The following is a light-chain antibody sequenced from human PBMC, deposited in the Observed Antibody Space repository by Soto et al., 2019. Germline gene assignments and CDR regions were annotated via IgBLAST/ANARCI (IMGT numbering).Light chain of an antibody. CDR2: AAS. J-gene: IGKJ1*01. CDR1: QSISSY. Sequence: DIQMTQSPSSLSASVGDRVTITCRASQSISSYLNWYQQKPGKAPKLLIYAASSLQSGVPSRFSGSGYRTDFTITISSLQPEDFATYYCQQSYSTPRTFGQGNKVDIK. V-gene: IGKV1-39*01. CDR3: QQSYSTPRT.